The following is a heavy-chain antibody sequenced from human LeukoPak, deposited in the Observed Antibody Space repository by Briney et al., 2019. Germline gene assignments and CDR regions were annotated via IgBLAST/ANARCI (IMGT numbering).Heavy chain of an antibody. Sequence: GRSLRLSCAASGFTFSTYAMHWVRQAPGKGLEWVAVISYDGSEKYYAEFVKGRFTISRDNSKNTLYLQMNSLRAEDTAVYYCARGRYNWNDVAGPIYGMDGWGQGTTGTVS. CDR2: ISYDGSEK. D-gene: IGHD1-1*01. CDR1: GFTFSTYA. V-gene: IGHV3-30-3*01. CDR3: ARGRYNWNDVAGPIYGMDG. J-gene: IGHJ6*02.